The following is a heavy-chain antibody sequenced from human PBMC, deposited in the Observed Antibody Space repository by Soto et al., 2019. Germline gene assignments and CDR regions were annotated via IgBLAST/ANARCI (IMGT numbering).Heavy chain of an antibody. J-gene: IGHJ6*02. CDR1: GYTFTSYV. Sequence: QVQLVQSGAEVKKPGASVKVSCRASGYTFTSYVMHWVRQAPGQRLEWMGWINADNGNTKYSQKFQGRVIITRDTSANTAYMELSSLRSEDTAVYYCARENQPPGLDFSYSGVDVWGQGTTVTVSS. V-gene: IGHV1-3*01. CDR3: ARENQPPGLDFSYSGVDV. D-gene: IGHD2-2*01. CDR2: INADNGNT.